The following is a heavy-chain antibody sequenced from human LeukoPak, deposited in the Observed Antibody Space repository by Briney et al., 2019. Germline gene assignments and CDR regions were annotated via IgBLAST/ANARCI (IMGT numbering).Heavy chain of an antibody. Sequence: PSETLSLTCAVYGGSFSGYYWSWIRQPPGKGLEWIGEINHSGSTNYNPSLKSRVTISVDTSKNQFSLKLSSVTAADTAVYYCARHAKKRGYSGYGLRKGGNWFDPWGQGTLVTVSS. D-gene: IGHD5-12*01. J-gene: IGHJ5*02. V-gene: IGHV4-34*01. CDR1: GGSFSGYY. CDR2: INHSGST. CDR3: ARHAKKRGYSGYGLRKGGNWFDP.